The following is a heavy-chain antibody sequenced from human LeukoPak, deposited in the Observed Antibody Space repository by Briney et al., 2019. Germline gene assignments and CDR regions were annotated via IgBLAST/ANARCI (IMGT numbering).Heavy chain of an antibody. D-gene: IGHD3-22*01. CDR3: ARGRGYYYDSSGYPGDYFDY. CDR2: IYYSGST. V-gene: IGHV4-59*12. Sequence: SETLSLTCTVSGGSISGYYWSWIRQPPGKGLEWIGYIYYSGSTNYNPSLKSRVTISVDTSKNQFSLKLGSVTAADTAVYYCARGRGYYYDSSGYPGDYFDYWGQGTLVTVSS. CDR1: GGSISGYY. J-gene: IGHJ4*02.